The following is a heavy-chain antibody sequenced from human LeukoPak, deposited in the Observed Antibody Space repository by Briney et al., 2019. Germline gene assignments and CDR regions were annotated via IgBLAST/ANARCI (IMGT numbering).Heavy chain of an antibody. CDR2: ISYDGSNK. V-gene: IGHV3-30*18. CDR3: AKDMTGGLLDY. J-gene: IGHJ4*02. Sequence: GSLRLSCAASGFTFSSYGMHWVRQAPGKGLEWVAVISYDGSNKYYADSVKGRFTISRDNSKNTLYLQMNSLRAEDTAVYYCAKDMTGGLLDYWGQGTLVTVSS. CDR1: GFTFSSYG. D-gene: IGHD1-14*01.